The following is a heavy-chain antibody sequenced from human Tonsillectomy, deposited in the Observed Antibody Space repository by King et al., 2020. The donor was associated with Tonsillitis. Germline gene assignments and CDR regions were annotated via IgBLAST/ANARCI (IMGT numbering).Heavy chain of an antibody. CDR1: GGSISSDSYY. J-gene: IGHJ1*01. Sequence: VQLQESGPGLVKPSQTLSLNCIVSGGSISSDSYYWSWIRPHPGKGLEWIGYIHYTGSTYYGPSLRSRMTISVDTSKSQLSLNLSSVTAADTAVYYCAPATCSSTTCYRPEYFQDWGQGALVTVSS. CDR3: APATCSSTTCYRPEYFQD. V-gene: IGHV4-31*03. CDR2: IHYTGST. D-gene: IGHD2-2*01.